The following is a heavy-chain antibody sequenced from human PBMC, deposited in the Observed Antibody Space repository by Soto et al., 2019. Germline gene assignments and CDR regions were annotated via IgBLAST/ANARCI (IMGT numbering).Heavy chain of an antibody. CDR2: ISYDGSNK. CDR1: GFTFSSYA. D-gene: IGHD2-2*01. CDR3: AREGYCSVTSCGAGYYCGMDV. Sequence: GGSLRLSCAASGFTFSSYAMHWVRQAPGKGLEWVAVISYDGSNKYYADSVKGRFTISRDNSKNTLYLKMNSLRAEDTAVYCCAREGYCSVTSCGAGYYCGMDVWGQGTTVTVSS. V-gene: IGHV3-30-3*01. J-gene: IGHJ6*02.